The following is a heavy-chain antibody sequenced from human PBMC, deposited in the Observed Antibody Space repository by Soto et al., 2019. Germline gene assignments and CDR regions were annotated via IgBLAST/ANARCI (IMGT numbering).Heavy chain of an antibody. J-gene: IGHJ4*02. CDR2: IYYSGTT. V-gene: IGHV4-30-4*01. D-gene: IGHD3-22*01. CDR1: GGSISSGDYY. Sequence: SETLSLTCTVSGGSISSGDYYWSWIRQPPGKGLEWIGYIYYSGTTYYNPSLKSRLSISLDTPKNQFSLKLSSVTAADTAVYYCARGYYGSSDYYVGSPIFDYWGQGTLVTVSS. CDR3: ARGYYGSSDYYVGSPIFDY.